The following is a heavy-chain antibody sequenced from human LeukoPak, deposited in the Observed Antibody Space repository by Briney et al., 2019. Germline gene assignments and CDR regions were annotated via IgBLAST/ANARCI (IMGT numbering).Heavy chain of an antibody. Sequence: SETLSLTCTISGYSINSAYYWGWIRQPAGKGLEWIGRIYTSGSTNYNPSLKSRVTMSVDTSKNQFSLKLSSVTAADTAVYYCARAADSSSWSGVWFDPWGQGTLVTVSS. CDR1: GYSINSAYY. V-gene: IGHV4-4*07. CDR3: ARAADSSSWSGVWFDP. J-gene: IGHJ5*02. CDR2: IYTSGST. D-gene: IGHD6-13*01.